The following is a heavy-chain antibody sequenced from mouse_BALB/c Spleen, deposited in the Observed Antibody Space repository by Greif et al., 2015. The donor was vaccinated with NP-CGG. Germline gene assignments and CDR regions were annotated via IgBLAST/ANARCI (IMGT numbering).Heavy chain of an antibody. CDR1: GYTFTDYN. J-gene: IGHJ3*01. Sequence: VQLKQPGPELVKPGASVKIPCKASGYTFTDYNMDWVKQSHGKSLEWIGDINPNTGGTIYNQKFKGKATLTVDKSSSPAYRESRSLTSEAAAVYYCARGDYGSRFAYWGQGTLVTVPA. CDR2: INPNTGGT. D-gene: IGHD1-1*01. V-gene: IGHV1-18*01. CDR3: ARGDYGSRFAY.